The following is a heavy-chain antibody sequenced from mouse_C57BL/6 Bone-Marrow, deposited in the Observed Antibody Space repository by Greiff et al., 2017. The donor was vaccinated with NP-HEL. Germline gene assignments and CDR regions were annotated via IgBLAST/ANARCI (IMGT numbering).Heavy chain of an antibody. J-gene: IGHJ3*01. CDR3: ARIYYDYDVGFAY. CDR1: GFTFSSYA. D-gene: IGHD2-4*01. CDR2: ISDGGSYT. Sequence: EVQRVESGGGLVKPGGSLKLSCAASGFTFSSYAMSWVRQTPEKRLEWVATISDGGSYTYYPDNVKGRFTISRDNAKNNLYLQMSHLKSEDTAMYYCARIYYDYDVGFAYWGQGTLVTVSA. V-gene: IGHV5-4*01.